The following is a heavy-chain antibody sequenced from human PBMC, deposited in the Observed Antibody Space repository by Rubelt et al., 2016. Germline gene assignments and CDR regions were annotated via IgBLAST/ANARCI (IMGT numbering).Heavy chain of an antibody. CDR2: IYFAGNT. Sequence: QVQLQQWGAGLLKPSETLSLSCTVSGGSISKNTYYWAWIRQPPGQGLEWVGSIYFAGNTYYSPSRKSRVTISVDTSNNQFSLKLRSVTAADTAVYYCARRADYVGPDYWGQGTLVTVSS. D-gene: IGHD3-16*01. CDR3: ARRADYVGPDY. CDR1: GGSISKNTYY. J-gene: IGHJ4*02. V-gene: IGHV4-39*01.